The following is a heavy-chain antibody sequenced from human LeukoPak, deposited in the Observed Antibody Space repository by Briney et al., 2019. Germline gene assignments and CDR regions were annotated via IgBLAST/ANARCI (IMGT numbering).Heavy chain of an antibody. V-gene: IGHV5-51*01. CDR1: GYRFTSYW. D-gene: IGHD6-13*01. Sequence: GESLKISCKGSGYRFTSYWIGWVRQMPGKGLEWMGIIYPGDSDTRYSPSFQGQVTISADKSISTAYLQWSSLKASDTAMYYRARPESSSSYLFDYWGQGTLVTVSS. CDR3: ARPESSSSYLFDY. CDR2: IYPGDSDT. J-gene: IGHJ4*02.